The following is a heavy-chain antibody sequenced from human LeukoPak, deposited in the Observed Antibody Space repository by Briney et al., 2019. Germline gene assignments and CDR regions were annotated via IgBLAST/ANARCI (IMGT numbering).Heavy chain of an antibody. CDR2: ISSSGSTI. D-gene: IGHD3-10*01. Sequence: PGGSLRLSCAASGFTFSSYEMNWVRQAPGKGLEWVSYISSSGSTIYYADSVKGRFTISRDNAKNSLYLQMNSPRAEDTAVYYCARDLLSPVSTMVRGVISGLGMDVWGQGTTVTVSS. CDR1: GFTFSSYE. V-gene: IGHV3-48*03. CDR3: ARDLLSPVSTMVRGVISGLGMDV. J-gene: IGHJ6*02.